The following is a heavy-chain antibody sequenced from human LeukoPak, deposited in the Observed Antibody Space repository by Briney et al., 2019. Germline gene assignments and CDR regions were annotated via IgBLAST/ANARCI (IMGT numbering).Heavy chain of an antibody. CDR3: ATPLDYYDRSDSHQGGD. CDR2: IKHDGSER. D-gene: IGHD3-22*01. Sequence: GGSLRLSCAASGFTFSRHWMTWLRQAPGKGLEWVANIKHDGSERNYVDSVKGRFTISRDNAKNSLYLQMNSLRAEDTAVYYCATPLDYYDRSDSHQGGDWGQGTLVTVSS. V-gene: IGHV3-7*03. J-gene: IGHJ4*02. CDR1: GFTFSRHW.